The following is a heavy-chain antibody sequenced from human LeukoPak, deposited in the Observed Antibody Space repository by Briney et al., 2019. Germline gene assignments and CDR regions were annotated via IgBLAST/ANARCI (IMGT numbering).Heavy chain of an antibody. CDR3: ARRTSGTYLDY. V-gene: IGHV5-51*01. CDR2: IYPGDSDT. Sequence: GEPLKISCKGSGYIFTSYLIGWVRQMPGKGLEWMGIIYPGDSDTRYSPSFQGQVTISADKSISTPYLQWNSLKASDTAMYFCARRTSGTYLDYWGQGTLVTVSS. D-gene: IGHD1-1*01. CDR1: GYIFTSYL. J-gene: IGHJ4*02.